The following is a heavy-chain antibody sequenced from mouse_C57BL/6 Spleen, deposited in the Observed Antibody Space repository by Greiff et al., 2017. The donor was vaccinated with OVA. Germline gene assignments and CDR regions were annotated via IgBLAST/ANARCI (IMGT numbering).Heavy chain of an antibody. Sequence: EVKLVESGEGLVKPGGSLKLSCAASGFTFSSYAMSWVRQTPEKRLEWVAYISSGGDYIYYADTVKGRFTISRDNARNTLYLQMSSLKSEDTAMYYCTRVRGYAPMDYWGQGTSVTVSS. V-gene: IGHV5-9-1*02. CDR1: GFTFSSYA. D-gene: IGHD2-2*01. CDR3: TRVRGYAPMDY. J-gene: IGHJ4*01. CDR2: ISSGGDYI.